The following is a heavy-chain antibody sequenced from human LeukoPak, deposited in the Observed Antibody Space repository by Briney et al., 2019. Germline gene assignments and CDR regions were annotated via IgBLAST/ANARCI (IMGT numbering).Heavy chain of an antibody. CDR1: GGSISTGSYS. J-gene: IGHJ2*01. V-gene: IGHV4-61*02. CDR3: ARHKRYYDPMDFDL. D-gene: IGHD3-22*01. CDR2: IYTSGST. Sequence: SETLSLTSTVSGGSISTGSYSWNWIRQPAGKGLEWIGRIYTSGSTNYNPSLKSRVTVSVDTSKNQFSLKLSSVTAADTAVYYCARHKRYYDPMDFDLWGRGTLVTVSS.